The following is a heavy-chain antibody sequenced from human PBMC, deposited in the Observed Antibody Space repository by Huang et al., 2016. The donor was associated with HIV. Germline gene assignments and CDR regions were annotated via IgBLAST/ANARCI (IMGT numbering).Heavy chain of an antibody. Sequence: EVQLLESGGGLVQPGGSLRLSCAASGFAFSRYAMTWVRQAPGKGLEWVSAVSGNSGSRLYTDSVQGRFTSSRDNSKNTLNLQMNSLRVEDTAVYYCVKRSGDMAGETDLDYWGQGTLVTVSS. J-gene: IGHJ4*02. CDR3: VKRSGDMAGETDLDY. V-gene: IGHV3-23*01. CDR1: GFAFSRYA. D-gene: IGHD3-16*01. CDR2: VSGNSGSR.